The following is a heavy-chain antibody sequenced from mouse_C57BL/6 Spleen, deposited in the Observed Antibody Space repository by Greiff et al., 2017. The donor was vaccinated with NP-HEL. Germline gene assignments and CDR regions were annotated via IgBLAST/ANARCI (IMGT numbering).Heavy chain of an antibody. Sequence: QVQLQQSGPELVKPGASVKISCKASGYAFSSSWMNWVKQRPGKGLEWIGRIYPGDGDTNYNGKFKGKATLTADKSSSTAYMQLSSLTSEDSAVYFCARSLYEYDYYAMDYWGQGTSVTVSS. J-gene: IGHJ4*01. V-gene: IGHV1-82*01. CDR1: GYAFSSSW. D-gene: IGHD2-4*01. CDR3: ARSLYEYDYYAMDY. CDR2: IYPGDGDT.